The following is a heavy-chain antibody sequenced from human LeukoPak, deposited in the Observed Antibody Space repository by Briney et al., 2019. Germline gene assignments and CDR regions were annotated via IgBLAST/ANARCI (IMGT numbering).Heavy chain of an antibody. D-gene: IGHD2-21*01. J-gene: IGHJ6*02. CDR2: INHSGST. Sequence: PSETLSLTCAVYGGSFSGYYWSWIRQPPGKGLEWIGEINHSGSTNYNPSLKSRVTISVDTSKNQFSLKLSSVTAADTAVYYCARGADSNLYYHYGMDVWGQGTTVTVSS. V-gene: IGHV4-34*01. CDR1: GGSFSGYY. CDR3: ARGADSNLYYHYGMDV.